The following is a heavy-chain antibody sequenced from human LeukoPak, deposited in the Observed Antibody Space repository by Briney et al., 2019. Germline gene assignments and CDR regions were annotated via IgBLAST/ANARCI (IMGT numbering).Heavy chain of an antibody. V-gene: IGHV3-74*01. Sequence: PGGSLRLSCAASGFTFNTYWMHWVRQAPGKGLVWVSSINADGSSTSYADSMKGRFTISRDNAKNTLYLQMNSLRAEDTAVYYCARDRIAARPLSGYYMDVWGKGTTVTVSS. J-gene: IGHJ6*03. CDR1: GFTFNTYW. D-gene: IGHD6-6*01. CDR2: INADGSST. CDR3: ARDRIAARPLSGYYMDV.